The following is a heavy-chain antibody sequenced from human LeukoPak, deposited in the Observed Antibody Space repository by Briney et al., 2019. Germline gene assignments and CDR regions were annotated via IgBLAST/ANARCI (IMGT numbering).Heavy chain of an antibody. CDR1: GYTFTGYY. V-gene: IGHV1-2*02. J-gene: IGHJ4*02. CDR3: ARARTTVDGYYFDY. D-gene: IGHD4-17*01. CDR2: INPNSGGT. Sequence: APVKVSCKASGYTFTGYYMHWVRQAPGQGLEWMGWINPNSGGTNYAQKFQGRVTMTRDTSISTAYMELSRLRSDDTAVYYCARARTTVDGYYFDYWGQGTLVTVSS.